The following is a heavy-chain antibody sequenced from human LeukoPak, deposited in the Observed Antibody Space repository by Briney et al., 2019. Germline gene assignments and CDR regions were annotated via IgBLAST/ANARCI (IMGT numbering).Heavy chain of an antibody. J-gene: IGHJ3*02. CDR2: IKQDGSGM. CDR1: GFTFSTYW. Sequence: PGGSLRLSCVASGFTFSTYWMNWVRQAPGKGLEWVANIKQDGSGMSYVGSVKGRFTISRDNAKNSLFLQMNSLRAEDTAVYYCARVAYDDNSAYRAFDIWGQGTMVTVSS. D-gene: IGHD3-22*01. CDR3: ARVAYDDNSAYRAFDI. V-gene: IGHV3-7*01.